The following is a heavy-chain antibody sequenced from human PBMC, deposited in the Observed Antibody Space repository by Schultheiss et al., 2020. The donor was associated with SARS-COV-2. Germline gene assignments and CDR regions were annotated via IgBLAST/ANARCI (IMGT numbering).Heavy chain of an antibody. CDR3: AREGPGSYTLNYYYYGMDV. V-gene: IGHV3-30*01. CDR2: ISYDGSNK. CDR1: GFTFSSYA. Sequence: GGSLRLSCAASGFTFSSYAMHWVRQAPGKGLEWVAVISYDGSNKDYADSVKGRFTISRDNSKNTLYLQMNSLRAEDTAVYYCAREGPGSYTLNYYYYGMDVWGQGTTVTVSS. D-gene: IGHD1-26*01. J-gene: IGHJ6*02.